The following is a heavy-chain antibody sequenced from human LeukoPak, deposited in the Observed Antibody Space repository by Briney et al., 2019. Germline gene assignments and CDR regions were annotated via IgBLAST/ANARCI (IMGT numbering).Heavy chain of an antibody. Sequence: ASVKISCKASGYTFTGYYMHWVRQAPGQGLEWMGWINPNSGGTNYAQKFQGRVTMTRDTSISTAYMELSRLRSDDTAVYYCARDLLSVAATPDYCGQGTLVTVSS. CDR2: INPNSGGT. J-gene: IGHJ4*02. CDR3: ARDLLSVAATPDY. V-gene: IGHV1-2*02. D-gene: IGHD2-2*01. CDR1: GYTFTGYY.